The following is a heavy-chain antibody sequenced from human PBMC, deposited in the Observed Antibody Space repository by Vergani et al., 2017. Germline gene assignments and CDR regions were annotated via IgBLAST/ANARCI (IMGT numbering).Heavy chain of an antibody. Sequence: QLQLQESGPGLVKPSETLSLTCTVSGGSISSSSYYWGWIRQPPGKGLEWIGSIYYSGSTYYNPSLKSLVTISVDTSKNQFSLKLSSVTAADTAVYYCARRVVVVPAARVSWFDPWGQGTLVTVSS. CDR2: IYYSGST. CDR3: ARRVVVVPAARVSWFDP. CDR1: GGSISSSSYY. D-gene: IGHD2-2*01. J-gene: IGHJ5*02. V-gene: IGHV4-39*01.